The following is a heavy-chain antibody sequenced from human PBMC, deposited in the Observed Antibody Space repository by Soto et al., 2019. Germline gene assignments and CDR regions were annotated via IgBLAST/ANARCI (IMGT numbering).Heavy chain of an antibody. CDR3: ARGGYCSSTSCYGVFDY. CDR2: IYPGDSDT. Sequence: PGESLKISCKGSGYSFTSYWIGWVRQMPGKGLEWMGIIYPGDSDTNYNPSLKSRVTVSVDTSKNQFSLKLSSVTAADTAVYYCARGGYCSSTSCYGVFDYWGQGTLVTVSS. D-gene: IGHD2-2*01. CDR1: GYSFTSYW. J-gene: IGHJ4*02. V-gene: IGHV5-51*01.